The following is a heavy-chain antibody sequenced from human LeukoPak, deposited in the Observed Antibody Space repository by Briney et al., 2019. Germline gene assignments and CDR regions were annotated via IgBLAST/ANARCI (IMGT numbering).Heavy chain of an antibody. Sequence: SETLSLTCDVSGVSFSTYYWSWIRQSPEKGLEWIGEVNHSGYTNYNPSLKGRVTISVDTSKNQFSLKLSSVAAAEPAVYYCARQLYGSDYWGQGTLVTVSS. CDR2: VNHSGYT. V-gene: IGHV4-34*01. J-gene: IGHJ4*02. CDR1: GVSFSTYY. CDR3: ARQLYGSDY. D-gene: IGHD5-12*01.